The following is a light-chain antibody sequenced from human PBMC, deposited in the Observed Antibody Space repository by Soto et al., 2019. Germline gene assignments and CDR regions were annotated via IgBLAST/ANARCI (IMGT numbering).Light chain of an antibody. V-gene: IGKV3-11*01. Sequence: EIVLTQSPVTLSLSPGERATLSCRAIQSINNYLAWYQQKPGQPPRLLIYDASNRATAIPVRFSGSGSGTDFTLTISSLEPEDSAVYYCQYRGIWPPGATFGGGTQVEIK. CDR2: DAS. CDR1: QSINNY. J-gene: IGKJ4*01. CDR3: QYRGIWPPGAT.